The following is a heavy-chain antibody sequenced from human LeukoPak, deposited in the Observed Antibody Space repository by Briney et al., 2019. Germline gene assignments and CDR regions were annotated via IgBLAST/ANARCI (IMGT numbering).Heavy chain of an antibody. V-gene: IGHV4-59*01. CDR2: IYYSGST. CDR3: ARERGDCSSYHYYYYMDV. D-gene: IGHD6-6*01. J-gene: IGHJ6*03. CDR1: GGSISSYY. Sequence: PSETLSLTCTVSGGSISSYYWSWIRQPPGKGLEWVGYIYYSGSTNYNPSLKSRVTISVDTSKNHLSLKLSSVTAADTAVYYCARERGDCSSYHYYYYMDVWGKGTTVTVSS.